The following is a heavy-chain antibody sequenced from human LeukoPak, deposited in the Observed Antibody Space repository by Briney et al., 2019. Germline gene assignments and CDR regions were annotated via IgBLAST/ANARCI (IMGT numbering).Heavy chain of an antibody. Sequence: PSETLSLTCTVSGGSISSYYWSWIRQPAGKGLEWIGRIYTSGSTNYNPSLKSRVTMSVDTSKNQFSLKLSSVTAADTAVYYCATDRFYGSGNHNWFDPWGQGTLVTVSS. J-gene: IGHJ5*02. CDR2: IYTSGST. V-gene: IGHV4-4*07. CDR3: ATDRFYGSGNHNWFDP. CDR1: GGSISSYY. D-gene: IGHD3-10*01.